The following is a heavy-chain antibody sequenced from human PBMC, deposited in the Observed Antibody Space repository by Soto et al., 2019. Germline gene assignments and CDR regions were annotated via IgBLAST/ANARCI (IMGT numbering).Heavy chain of an antibody. CDR1: GVTFTSYA. V-gene: IGHV3-23*01. CDR3: AKGSFGFDY. Sequence: GGSLRLSCAASGVTFTSYAMTWVRQVPGEGLQWVSSISKSGDSTYYADSVKGRFTTSRDNSKNTLYLQTNSLRAEDTAIYYCAKGSFGFDYWGQRTLVTVSS. J-gene: IGHJ4*02. D-gene: IGHD3-10*01. CDR2: ISKSGDST.